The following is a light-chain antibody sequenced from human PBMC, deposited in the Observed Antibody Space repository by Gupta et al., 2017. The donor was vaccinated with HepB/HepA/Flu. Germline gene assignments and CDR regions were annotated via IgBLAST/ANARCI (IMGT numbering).Light chain of an antibody. Sequence: DIQMTQSPSALSASVGDRVTITCRTSQTIGSYLNWYQQQPGKVPKLLIYAASSWQSGVPSRFSDSGSGKDFTLTIRIRQPEDFTTYSGQQTDSDPEYSFGHETKVDIK. CDR2: AAS. J-gene: IGKJ3*01. V-gene: IGKV1-39*01. CDR3: QQTDSDPEYS. CDR1: QTIGSY.